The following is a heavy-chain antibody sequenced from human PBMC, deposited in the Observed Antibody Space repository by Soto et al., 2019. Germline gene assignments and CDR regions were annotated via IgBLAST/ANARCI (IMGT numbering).Heavy chain of an antibody. J-gene: IGHJ4*02. V-gene: IGHV3-33*01. CDR3: ASLIAVAETGY. Sequence: GGSLRLSCAASGFTFSSYGMHWVRQAPGKGLEWVAVIWFDGSNKYYADSVKGRFTISRDNSKNTLYLQMNSLRAEDTAVYYCASLIAVAETGYWGQGTLVTVSS. CDR2: IWFDGSNK. CDR1: GFTFSSYG. D-gene: IGHD6-19*01.